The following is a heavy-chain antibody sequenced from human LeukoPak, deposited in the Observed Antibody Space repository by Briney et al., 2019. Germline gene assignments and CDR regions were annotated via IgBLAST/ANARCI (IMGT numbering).Heavy chain of an antibody. CDR1: AYSFTRYG. D-gene: IGHD6-13*01. CDR2: ISAYNGNT. CDR3: ARDYGSTWPFRSDY. J-gene: IGHJ4*02. V-gene: IGHV1-18*01. Sequence: ASVKVSCKASAYSFTRYGVSWVRQAPGQGLEWMGWISAYNGNTNYAQKLQGRVTMTTDTSTSTTYMELRSLRSDDTAVYYCARDYGSTWPFRSDYWGQGTLVTVSS.